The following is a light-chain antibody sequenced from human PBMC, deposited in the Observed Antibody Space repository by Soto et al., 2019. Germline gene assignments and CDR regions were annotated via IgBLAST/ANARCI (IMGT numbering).Light chain of an antibody. V-gene: IGLV2-14*01. J-gene: IGLJ1*01. CDR3: SSYTRSSTFV. Sequence: QSVLTQPASVSGSPGQSITISCTGTSSDVGAYNSVSWYQQEPGKAPKLMIYEVTNRPSGVSNRFSGSKSANTASLTISGLQAEGEADYYCSSYTRSSTFVFGTGTKLTVL. CDR1: SSDVGAYNS. CDR2: EVT.